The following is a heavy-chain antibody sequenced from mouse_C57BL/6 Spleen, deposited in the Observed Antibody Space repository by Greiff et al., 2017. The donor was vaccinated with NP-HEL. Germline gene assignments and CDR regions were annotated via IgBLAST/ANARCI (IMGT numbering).Heavy chain of an antibody. CDR3: ARSLTTVVAREGY. V-gene: IGHV1-64*01. CDR1: GYTFTSYW. CDR2: IHPNSGST. Sequence: VQLKQPGAELVKPGASVKLSCKASGYTFTSYWMHWVKQRPGQGLEWIGMIHPNSGSTNYNEKFKSKATLTVDKSSSTAYMQLSSLTSEDSAVYYCARSLTTVVAREGYWGQGTTLTVSS. J-gene: IGHJ2*01. D-gene: IGHD1-1*01.